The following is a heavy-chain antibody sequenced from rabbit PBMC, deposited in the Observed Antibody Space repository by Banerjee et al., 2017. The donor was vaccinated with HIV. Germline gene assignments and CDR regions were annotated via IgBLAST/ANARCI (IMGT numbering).Heavy chain of an antibody. CDR1: GFSFSSNA. J-gene: IGHJ4*01. D-gene: IGHD4-1*01. Sequence: QEQLEESGGDLVKPEGSLTLTCTASGFSFSSNAICWVRQAPGKGLEWIGTIYAGSSGSAYYASWVNGRFTISKTSSTTMTLQMTSLTAADTATYFCARDLAGVIGWNFNFWGPGTL. V-gene: IGHV1S45*01. CDR3: ARDLAGVIGWNFNF. CDR2: IYAGSSGSA.